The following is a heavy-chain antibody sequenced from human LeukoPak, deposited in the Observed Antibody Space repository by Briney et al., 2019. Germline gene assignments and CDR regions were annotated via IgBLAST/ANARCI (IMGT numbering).Heavy chain of an antibody. Sequence: PGGSLRLSCAASGFTFSHAWMSWVRQAPGKGPEWVGRVKSKTDGGTKDYAAPVKGRFTTSRDDSKNTLYLKMNGLKTEDTAVYYCTVVNYGSGSYPLGYWGQGTLVTVSS. CDR2: VKSKTDGGTK. D-gene: IGHD3-10*01. CDR1: GFTFSHAW. CDR3: TVVNYGSGSYPLGY. V-gene: IGHV3-15*01. J-gene: IGHJ4*02.